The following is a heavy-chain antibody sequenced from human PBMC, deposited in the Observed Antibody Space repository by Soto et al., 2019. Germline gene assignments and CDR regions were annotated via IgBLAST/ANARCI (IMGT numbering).Heavy chain of an antibody. CDR2: ISSSSSYI. V-gene: IGHV3-21*01. CDR1: GFTFSSYS. J-gene: IGHJ5*02. CDR3: ARDGGATITMKS. D-gene: IGHD1-26*01. Sequence: EVQLVESGGGLVKPGGSLRLSCAASGFTFSSYSMNWVRQAPGKGLEWVSSISSSSSYIYYADSVKGRFTISRDNAKNSLYLQMNSLRAEDTAVYYCARDGGATITMKSWGQGTLVTVSS.